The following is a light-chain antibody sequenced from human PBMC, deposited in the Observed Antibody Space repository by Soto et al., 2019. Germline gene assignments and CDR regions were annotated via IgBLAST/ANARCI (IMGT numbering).Light chain of an antibody. V-gene: IGLV3-25*03. CDR1: ALPKQY. CDR2: KDS. Sequence: SYELTQPPSVTVSPGQTARITCSGDALPKQYAYWYQQKPGQAPVLVIYKDSERPSGIPERFSCSSSGTTVTLTISGVQAEDEADYYCQSADSSGNYVFGTGTKLTVL. CDR3: QSADSSGNYV. J-gene: IGLJ1*01.